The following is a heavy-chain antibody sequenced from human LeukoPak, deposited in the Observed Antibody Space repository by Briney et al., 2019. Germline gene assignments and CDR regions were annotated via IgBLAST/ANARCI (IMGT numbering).Heavy chain of an antibody. CDR1: GFTFSSYAMH. J-gene: IGHJ4*02. CDR3: ARHVSGWYNF. CDR2: IYYSGST. Sequence: PGGSLRLSCAASGFTFSSYAMHWVRQAPGKGLEWIASIYYSGSTYYNPSLRSRVTISADTSKNQFSLKVRSLTAADTAVYYCARHVSGWYNFWGQGTLLTVSS. V-gene: IGHV4-39*01. D-gene: IGHD6-19*01.